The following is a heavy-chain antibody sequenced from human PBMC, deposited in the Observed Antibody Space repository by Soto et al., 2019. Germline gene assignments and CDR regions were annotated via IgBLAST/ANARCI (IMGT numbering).Heavy chain of an antibody. CDR1: GFTFSSYG. CDR2: IWYDGSNK. CDR3: ARVDLGYCSGGSCYSPPFDY. Sequence: QVQLVESGGGVVQPGRSLRLSCAASGFTFSSYGMHWVRQAPGKGLEWVAVIWYDGSNKYYADSVKGRFTISRDNSKNTLYLQMKSLRAEDTAVYYCARVDLGYCSGGSCYSPPFDYWGQGTLVTVSS. D-gene: IGHD2-15*01. J-gene: IGHJ4*02. V-gene: IGHV3-33*01.